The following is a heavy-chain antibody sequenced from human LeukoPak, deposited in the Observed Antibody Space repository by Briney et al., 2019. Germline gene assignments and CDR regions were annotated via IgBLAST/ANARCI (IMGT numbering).Heavy chain of an antibody. J-gene: IGHJ5*02. D-gene: IGHD3-10*01. Sequence: GASVKVSCKTSGYSFIGHYIHWVRQAPGQGLEWMGWINPNSGATKYSQTFQDRVTMTRDTSTSTVYMEVTGLTSDDTAVYYCMRDRGRSGWSLFHPRGQGTLVTVSS. CDR1: GYSFIGHY. V-gene: IGHV1-2*02. CDR2: INPNSGAT. CDR3: MRDRGRSGWSLFHP.